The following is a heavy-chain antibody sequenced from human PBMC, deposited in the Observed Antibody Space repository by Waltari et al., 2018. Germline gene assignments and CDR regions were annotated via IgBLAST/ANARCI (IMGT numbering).Heavy chain of an antibody. Sequence: QVQLQQWGAGLLKPSETLSLTCAVYGGSFSGYYWSWIRQPPGKGLGWIGEINHIGGTNYHPSLKSRVTISVDTSKNQFSLKLSSVTAADTAVYYCARGWAARKTNWFDPWGQGTLVTVSS. CDR3: ARGWAARKTNWFDP. V-gene: IGHV4-34*01. D-gene: IGHD1-26*01. CDR1: GGSFSGYY. CDR2: INHIGGT. J-gene: IGHJ5*02.